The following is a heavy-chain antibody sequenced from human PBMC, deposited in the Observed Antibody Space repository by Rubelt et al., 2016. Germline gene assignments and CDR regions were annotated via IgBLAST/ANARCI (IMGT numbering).Heavy chain of an antibody. V-gene: IGHV4-4*08. CDR1: GGSISTYY. CDR3: ARDRDDDILTAYYDGDY. J-gene: IGHJ4*02. D-gene: IGHD3-9*01. CDR2: IHYSGST. Sequence: QVQLQESGPGLVKPSETLSLTCAVSGGSISTYYWSWIRQPPEKGLEWIAYIHYSGSTYYNPSLKSRVTISVDTSTNQFSRRLSLGTAADTAVYYCARDRDDDILTAYYDGDYWGQGSLVTVSS.